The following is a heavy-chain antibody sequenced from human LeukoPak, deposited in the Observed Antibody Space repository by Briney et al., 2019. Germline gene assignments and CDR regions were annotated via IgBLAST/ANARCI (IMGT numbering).Heavy chain of an antibody. V-gene: IGHV4-61*08. Sequence: PSETLSLTCTVSGGSISSGGYYWSWIRQPPGKGLEWIGYIYYSGSTNYNPSLKSRVTISVDTSKNQFSLKLSSVTAADTAVYYCARDRDSSSWYDAFDIWGQGTMVTVSS. D-gene: IGHD6-13*01. CDR2: IYYSGST. CDR3: ARDRDSSSWYDAFDI. J-gene: IGHJ3*02. CDR1: GGSISSGGYY.